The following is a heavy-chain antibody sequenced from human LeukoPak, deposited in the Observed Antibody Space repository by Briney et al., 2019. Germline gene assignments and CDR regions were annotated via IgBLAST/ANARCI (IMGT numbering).Heavy chain of an antibody. J-gene: IGHJ4*02. CDR3: ARAPFGITIFGVVKELYYFDY. Sequence: SETLSLTCTVSGGSISSYYWSWIRQPPGKGLEWIGYIYYSGSTNYNPSPKSRVTISVDTPKNQFSLKLSSVTAADTAVYYCARAPFGITIFGVVKELYYFDYWGQGTLVTVSS. CDR1: GGSISSYY. V-gene: IGHV4-59*08. D-gene: IGHD3-3*01. CDR2: IYYSGST.